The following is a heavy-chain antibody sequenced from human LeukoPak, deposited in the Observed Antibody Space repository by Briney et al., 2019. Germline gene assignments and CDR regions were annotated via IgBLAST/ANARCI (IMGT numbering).Heavy chain of an antibody. CDR3: ARGREDIVVVVAAPPKADLDY. Sequence: PSETLSLTCTVSGGSISSYYWSWIRQPPGKGLEWIGEINHSGSTNYNPSLKSRVTISVDTSKNQFSLKLSSVTAADTAVYYCARGREDIVVVVAAPPKADLDYWGQGTLVTVSS. CDR2: INHSGST. D-gene: IGHD2-15*01. CDR1: GGSISSYY. J-gene: IGHJ4*02. V-gene: IGHV4-34*01.